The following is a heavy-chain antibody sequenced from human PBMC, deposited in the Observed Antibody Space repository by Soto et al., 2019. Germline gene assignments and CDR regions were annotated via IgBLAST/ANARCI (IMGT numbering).Heavy chain of an antibody. CDR3: ARGGLGNYSNDY. V-gene: IGHV3-74*01. CDR2: IKGDGTIT. J-gene: IGHJ4*02. CDR1: GFTFSRDW. D-gene: IGHD3-10*01. Sequence: EVQLVVSGGGLVQPGGSLRFSWAASGFTFSRDWMHWVRQSPGKGLVWVSRIKGDGTITNYADSVKGRFTTSRDNAKNTVYLQLNSLTTEDTAVYYCARGGLGNYSNDYWGQGTLVTVSS.